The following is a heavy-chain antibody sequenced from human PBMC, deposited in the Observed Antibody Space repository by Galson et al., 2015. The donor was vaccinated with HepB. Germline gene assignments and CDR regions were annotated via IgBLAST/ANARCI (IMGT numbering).Heavy chain of an antibody. V-gene: IGHV3-7*03. J-gene: IGHJ4*02. CDR3: ARDSGSNSFDY. CDR1: RFTFSNYW. CDR2: IKRDGREQ. D-gene: IGHD1-26*01. Sequence: SLRLSCAASRFTFSNYWMNWVRQAPGKGLEWVANIKRDGREQYYVDSVKGRLTISRDNAKNSLYLQMNSLRAEDSAVYYCARDSGSNSFDYWGQGTPVTVSS.